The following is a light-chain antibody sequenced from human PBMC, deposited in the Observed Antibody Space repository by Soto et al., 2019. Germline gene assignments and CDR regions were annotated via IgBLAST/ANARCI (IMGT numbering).Light chain of an antibody. J-gene: IGLJ3*02. CDR2: ADT. V-gene: IGLV1-40*01. CDR1: SSNIGAGYD. Sequence: QSVLTQPPSVSGAPGQRVTISCTGTSSNIGAGYDVHWYQQKDPRKAPKLLFYADTRRPSGAPDRFSGSKSGTSASLAIGGLRSEDEGSYYCATWDDSLGRRVLFGGGTKLTVL. CDR3: ATWDDSLGRRVL.